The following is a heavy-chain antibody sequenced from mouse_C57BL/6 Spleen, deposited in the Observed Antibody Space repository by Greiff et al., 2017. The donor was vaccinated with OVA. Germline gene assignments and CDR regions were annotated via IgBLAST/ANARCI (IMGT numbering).Heavy chain of an antibody. Sequence: VQLQQSGAELVRPGASVKLSCTASGFNIKDYYMHWVKQRPEQGLEWIGRIDPEDGDTAYAPKFQGKATMTADTSSNPAYLQLSSLTSEDTAVYYCTLWSYYAMDYWGQGTSVTVSS. CDR1: GFNIKDYY. V-gene: IGHV14-1*01. CDR3: TLWSYYAMDY. CDR2: IDPEDGDT. J-gene: IGHJ4*01. D-gene: IGHD1-1*02.